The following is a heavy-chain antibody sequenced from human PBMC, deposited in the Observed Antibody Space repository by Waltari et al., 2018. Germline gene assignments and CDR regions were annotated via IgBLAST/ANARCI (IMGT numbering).Heavy chain of an antibody. D-gene: IGHD6-19*01. CDR1: GFPFDDYA. Sequence: EVQLVESGGGLVQPGRSLRLSCAASGFPFDDYAMHWVRQAPGKGLEWVSGISWNSGSIGYADSVKGRFTISRDNAKNSLYLQMNSLRAEDTALYYCAKDRVVAGTTDFDLWGRGTLVTVSS. CDR2: ISWNSGSI. V-gene: IGHV3-9*01. CDR3: AKDRVVAGTTDFDL. J-gene: IGHJ2*01.